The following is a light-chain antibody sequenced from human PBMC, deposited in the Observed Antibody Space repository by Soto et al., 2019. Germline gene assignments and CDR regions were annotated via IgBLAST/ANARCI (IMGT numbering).Light chain of an antibody. CDR2: DVS. Sequence: QSALTQPASVSGSPGQSITISCTGTSSDVGGFNFVSWYQQHPGKAPKLVIYDVSNRPSGVSNRFSGSKSGNTASLTISGLQADDEADYYCSSSTSTSTLVVFGGGTKLTVL. J-gene: IGLJ2*01. CDR1: SSDVGGFNF. V-gene: IGLV2-14*01. CDR3: SSSTSTSTLVV.